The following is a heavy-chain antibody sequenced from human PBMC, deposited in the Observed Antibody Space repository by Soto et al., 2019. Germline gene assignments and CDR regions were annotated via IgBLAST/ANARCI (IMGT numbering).Heavy chain of an antibody. CDR3: ATAVAAGSKNGFDY. CDR1: GFTFSSYG. Sequence: QVQLVESGGGVVQPGRSLRLSCAASGFTFSSYGMHWVRQAPGKGLEWVAVIWYDGSNKYYADSVKGRFTISRDNSKNTLYLQMNSLRAEDTAVYYCATAVAAGSKNGFDYWRQGTLVTVSS. D-gene: IGHD6-19*01. J-gene: IGHJ4*02. V-gene: IGHV3-33*01. CDR2: IWYDGSNK.